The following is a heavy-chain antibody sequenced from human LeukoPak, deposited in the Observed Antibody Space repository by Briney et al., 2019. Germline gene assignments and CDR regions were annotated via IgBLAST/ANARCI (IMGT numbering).Heavy chain of an antibody. CDR1: GFTFDDYA. J-gene: IGHJ4*02. V-gene: IGHV3-9*01. CDR3: AKDLSSVDGYSSGLDY. CDR2: ISWNSDTI. Sequence: AGRSLRLSCAASGFTFDDYAMHWVRQAPGKGLEWVSGISWNSDTIGYADSVKGRFTISRDNAKNSLYLQMNSLRAEDTALYYCAKDLSSVDGYSSGLDYWGQGTLVTVSS. D-gene: IGHD6-19*01.